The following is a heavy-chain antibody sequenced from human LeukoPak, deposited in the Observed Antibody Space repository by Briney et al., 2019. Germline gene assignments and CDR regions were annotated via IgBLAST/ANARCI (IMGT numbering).Heavy chain of an antibody. Sequence: PGGSLRLSCAASGFTFSSYGMHWVRQAPGKGLEWVAVIWYGGSNKYYADSVKGRFTISRDNSKNTLYLQMNSLRAEDTAVYYCAKGDNWNSGYYYYYMDVWGKGTTVTVSS. CDR2: IWYGGSNK. CDR1: GFTFSSYG. CDR3: AKGDNWNSGYYYYYMDV. J-gene: IGHJ6*03. D-gene: IGHD1-7*01. V-gene: IGHV3-30*02.